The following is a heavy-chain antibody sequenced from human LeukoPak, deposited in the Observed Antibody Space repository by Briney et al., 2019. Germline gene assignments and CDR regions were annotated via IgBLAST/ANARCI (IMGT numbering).Heavy chain of an antibody. Sequence: SETLSLTCAVSGGSVSSGGYSWSWIRQPPGKGLEWIGYIYHSGSTYYNPSLKSRVTISVDRSKNQFSLKLSSVTAADTAVYYCARQGLWRTVTTLFDYWGQGTLVTVSS. J-gene: IGHJ4*02. CDR3: ARQGLWRTVTTLFDY. V-gene: IGHV4-30-2*01. CDR1: GGSVSSGGYS. CDR2: IYHSGST. D-gene: IGHD4-17*01.